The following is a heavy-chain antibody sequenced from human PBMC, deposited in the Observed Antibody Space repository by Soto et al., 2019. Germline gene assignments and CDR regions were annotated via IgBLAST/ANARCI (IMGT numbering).Heavy chain of an antibody. CDR2: INAGNGST. CDR1: GYTFTSYA. V-gene: IGHV1-3*01. D-gene: IGHD1-20*01. J-gene: IGHJ6*01. CDR3: ATGGGITRTGPIVHYYYGMDV. Sequence: GASVKVSCKASGYTFTSYAMHWVRQAPGQRLEWMGWINAGNGSTKYSQKFQGRVTITRDTSASTAYMELSSLRSEATAVYYCATGGGITRTGPIVHYYYGMDVWGQGTTVNVSS.